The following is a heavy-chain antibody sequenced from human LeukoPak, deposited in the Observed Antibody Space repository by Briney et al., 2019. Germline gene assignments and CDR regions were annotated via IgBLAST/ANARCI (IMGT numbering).Heavy chain of an antibody. J-gene: IGHJ4*01. CDR1: GGTLSTYE. V-gene: IGHV3-48*03. CDR2: MSRTADRI. CDR3: ATRLPFTRYKN. D-gene: IGHD5-24*01. Sequence: PGGSLRLSCTIFGGTLSTYESNWVRQAPGKRPEWISYMSRTADRIDHADSVKGRFTMSRDNAKNSVYLQMNSLRVDDTAIYYCATRLPFTRYKNWGQGTLVTVSS.